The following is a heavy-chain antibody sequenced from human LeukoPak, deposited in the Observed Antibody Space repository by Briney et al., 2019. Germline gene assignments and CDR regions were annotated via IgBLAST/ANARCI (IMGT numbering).Heavy chain of an antibody. D-gene: IGHD2-15*01. J-gene: IGHJ4*02. Sequence: GGSLRLSCAASGFTFSSYAMHWVRQAPGKGLEWVAVISYDGSNKYYADSVKGRFTISRDNSKNTLYLQMNSLRPEDTAVYYCARGSVGTPPPFDFWGQGTLVTVSS. CDR1: GFTFSSYA. V-gene: IGHV3-30-3*01. CDR3: ARGSVGTPPPFDF. CDR2: ISYDGSNK.